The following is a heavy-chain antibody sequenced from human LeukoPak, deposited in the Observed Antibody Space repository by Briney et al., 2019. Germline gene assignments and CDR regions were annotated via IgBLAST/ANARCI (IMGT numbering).Heavy chain of an antibody. Sequence: GGSLRLSCATSGFTFNNVRMSWVRHAPGKGVEWVGKIKQDGSEKYYVDSVTGRFTISRDNAKNSLYLQMNSLRAEDTAVYYCARDYFDSSRWYQSYYMDVWGKGATVTVSS. V-gene: IGHV3-7*01. D-gene: IGHD6-13*01. CDR1: GFTFNNVR. CDR2: IKQDGSEK. CDR3: ARDYFDSSRWYQSYYMDV. J-gene: IGHJ6*03.